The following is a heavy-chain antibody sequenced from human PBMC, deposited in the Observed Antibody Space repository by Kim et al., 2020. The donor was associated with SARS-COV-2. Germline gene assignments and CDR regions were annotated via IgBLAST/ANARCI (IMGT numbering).Heavy chain of an antibody. CDR2: HSGRT. V-gene: IGHV4-34*01. J-gene: IGHJ4*02. Sequence: HSGRTNYNPSLKSRVTISVDTSKNQFSLKLSSVTAADTAVYYCASRAADYWGQGTLVTVSS. CDR3: ASRAADY. D-gene: IGHD6-13*01.